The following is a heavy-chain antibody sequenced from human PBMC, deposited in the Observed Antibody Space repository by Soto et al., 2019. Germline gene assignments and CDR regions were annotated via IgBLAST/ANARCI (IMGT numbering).Heavy chain of an antibody. Sequence: SETLSLTCTVSGGSISSGGYYWSWIRQHPGKGLEWIGYIYYSGSTYYNPSLKSRVTISVDTSKNQFSLKLSSVTAADTAVYYCARDSGRGSMGWAFDIRGQGTTVNV. CDR2: IYYSGST. J-gene: IGHJ3*02. V-gene: IGHV4-31*03. CDR1: GGSISSGGYY. CDR3: ARDSGRGSMGWAFDI. D-gene: IGHD6-13*01.